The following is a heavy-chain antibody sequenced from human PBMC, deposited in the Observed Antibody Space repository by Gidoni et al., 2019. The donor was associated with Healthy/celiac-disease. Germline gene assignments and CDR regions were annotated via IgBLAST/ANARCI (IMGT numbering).Heavy chain of an antibody. CDR3: ARGRLDDYYDTPTYMDV. CDR2: IWYDGSNN. CDR1: GFTFSSYG. J-gene: IGHJ6*03. Sequence: QVQLVESGGGVVQPGRSVRFSCAESGFTFSSYGMHWVRKAPGKGREWVAVIWYDGSNNSYADSVKGRFTISRDNSKNTLYLQMNSLRAEDTAVYYCARGRLDDYYDTPTYMDVWGKGTTVTVSS. D-gene: IGHD3-22*01. V-gene: IGHV3-33*01.